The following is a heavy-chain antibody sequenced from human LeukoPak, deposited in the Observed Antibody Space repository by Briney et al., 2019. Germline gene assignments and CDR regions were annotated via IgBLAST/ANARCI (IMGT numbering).Heavy chain of an antibody. J-gene: IGHJ4*02. CDR1: GFTFSTSW. CDR2: IKQDGSER. D-gene: IGHD2-2*02. V-gene: IGHV3-7*04. CDR3: ARLYCSSTSCYNIDS. Sequence: GGSLRLSCAASGFTFSTSWMSWVRQAPGKGLEWVASIKQDGSERYYVDSVKGRFTISRDNAKNSLYLQMNSLRAEDTAVYYCARLYCSSTSCYNIDSWGQGTLVTVSS.